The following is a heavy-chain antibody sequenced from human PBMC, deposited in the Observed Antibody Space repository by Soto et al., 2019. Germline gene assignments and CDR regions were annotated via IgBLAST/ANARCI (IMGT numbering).Heavy chain of an antibody. CDR3: ARDRREYYGSGSYYYYYGMDV. Sequence: GPSVKVSCKASGGTFSSYAISWVRQAPGQGLEWMGGIIPIFGTANYAQKFQGRVTITADESTSTAYMELSSLRSEDTAVYYCARDRREYYGSGSYYYYYGMDVWGQGTTVTVSS. D-gene: IGHD3-10*01. CDR1: GGTFSSYA. V-gene: IGHV1-69*13. CDR2: IIPIFGTA. J-gene: IGHJ6*02.